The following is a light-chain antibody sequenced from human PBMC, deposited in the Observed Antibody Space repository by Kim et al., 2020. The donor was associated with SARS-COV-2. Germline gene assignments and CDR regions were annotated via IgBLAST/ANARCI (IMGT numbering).Light chain of an antibody. CDR1: TSDVGGYNY. Sequence: SALTQPPSASGSPGQSVTISCTGTTSDVGGYNYVSWYQQHPGKAPKLMIYEVNKRPSGVPDRFSASKSGNTASLTVSGLQSEDEADYYCSSYAGSNNLVFGGGTQLTVL. V-gene: IGLV2-8*01. J-gene: IGLJ2*01. CDR3: SSYAGSNNLV. CDR2: EVN.